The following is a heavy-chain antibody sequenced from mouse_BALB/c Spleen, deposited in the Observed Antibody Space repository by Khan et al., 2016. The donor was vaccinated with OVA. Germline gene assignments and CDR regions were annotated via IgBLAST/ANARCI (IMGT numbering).Heavy chain of an antibody. J-gene: IGHJ3*01. CDR3: ASVDYGYGFAY. V-gene: IGHV7-3*02. D-gene: IGHD1-2*01. CDR1: GFTFSDYY. Sequence: EVELVESGGGLVEPGGSLRLSCATSGFTFSDYYMSWVRQPPGKALEWPGFLSKKACGYTTEYSASVKGRFTISRDNSQSILSLQMNSLRAEDSATDYCASVDYGYGFAYWGQGTLVTVSA. CDR2: LSKKACGYTT.